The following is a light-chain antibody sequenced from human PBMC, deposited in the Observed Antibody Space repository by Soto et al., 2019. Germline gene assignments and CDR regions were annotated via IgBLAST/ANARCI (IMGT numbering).Light chain of an antibody. CDR2: EVN. CDR3: TSYAGGNNV. V-gene: IGLV2-8*01. CDR1: SSDVGGYNY. Sequence: QSALTQPPSASGSPGQSVTISSTGTSSDVGGYNYVSWYQQYPGKVPKLMIYEVNKRPSKVPDRFSGSKSGNTASLTVSGLQAEDEADYFCTSYAGGNNVFGTGTKVTVL. J-gene: IGLJ1*01.